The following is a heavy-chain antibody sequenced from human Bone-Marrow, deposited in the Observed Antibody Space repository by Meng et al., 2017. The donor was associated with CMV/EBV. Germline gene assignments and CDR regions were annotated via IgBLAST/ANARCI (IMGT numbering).Heavy chain of an antibody. CDR2: IIPILGIA. CDR1: GGTFSSYT. D-gene: IGHD6-6*01. Sequence: SVKVSCKASGGTFSSYTISWVRQAPGQGLEWMGRIIPILGIANYAQKFQGRVTITADKSTSTAYMELSSLRSEDTAVYYCARDGSSSYYGMAVWGQGTTVTVSS. V-gene: IGHV1-69*04. J-gene: IGHJ6*02. CDR3: ARDGSSSYYGMAV.